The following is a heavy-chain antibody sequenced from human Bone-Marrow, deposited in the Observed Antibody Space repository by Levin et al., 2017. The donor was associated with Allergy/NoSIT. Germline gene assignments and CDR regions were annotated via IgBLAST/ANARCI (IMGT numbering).Heavy chain of an antibody. CDR1: GYSFSSYW. J-gene: IGHJ3*01. D-gene: IGHD1-14*01. CDR3: ARRRLSMNLYDAFDL. CDR2: ILPDDSDT. Sequence: GGSLGLSCKGSGYSFSSYWIAWVRQIPGKGLEWMGVILPDDSDTRYSPSLQGQVTVSADKSISTAFLQWTSLKASDTGVYYCARRRLSMNLYDAFDLWGQGTKVIVSS. V-gene: IGHV5-51*01.